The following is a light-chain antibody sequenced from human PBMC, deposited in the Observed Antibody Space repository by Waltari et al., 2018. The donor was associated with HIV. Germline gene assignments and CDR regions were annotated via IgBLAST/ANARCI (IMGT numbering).Light chain of an antibody. CDR2: RDN. Sequence: QSVLTQPPSASGTPGQKVTLSCSGGTANLGANFVFWCQQFPGTAPKLLIYRDNLRHSGVPARFSGSKSGTSASLTISGLRSDDEAHYFCAVLDDTLGGGVFGGGTKLTVL. CDR1: TANLGANF. CDR3: AVLDDTLGGGV. V-gene: IGLV1-47*01. J-gene: IGLJ2*01.